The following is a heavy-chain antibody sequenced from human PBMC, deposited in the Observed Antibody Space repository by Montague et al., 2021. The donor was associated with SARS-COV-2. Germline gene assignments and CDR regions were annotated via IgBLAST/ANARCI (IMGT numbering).Heavy chain of an antibody. J-gene: IGHJ4*02. CDR3: VRGPRLGEFSLVVYS. CDR1: SGSISSGGYH. V-gene: IGHV4-31*03. Sequence: TLSLTCTVSSGSISSGGYHWSWIRQFPGKALEWIGYIYYSGKTLYNASLKSRVTLAMDTSKSQLSLRLTSVTAADTAEYYCVRGPRLGEFSLVVYSWGQGTLVTVSS. CDR2: IYYSGKT. D-gene: IGHD3-16*02.